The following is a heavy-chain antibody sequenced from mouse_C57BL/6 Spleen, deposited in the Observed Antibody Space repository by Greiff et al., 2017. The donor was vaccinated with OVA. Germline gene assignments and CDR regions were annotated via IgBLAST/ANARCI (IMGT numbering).Heavy chain of an antibody. CDR2: ISSGSGTI. CDR3: LYSNSAMDY. V-gene: IGHV5-17*01. J-gene: IGHJ4*01. Sequence: EVQRVESGGGLVKPGGSLTLSCAASGFTFSDYGMHWVRQAPEKGLEWVAYISSGSGTIYYADTVKGRFTISRDNAKNTLFLQMTSLRSEDTAMYYCLYSNSAMDYWGQGTSVTVSS. CDR1: GFTFSDYG. D-gene: IGHD2-5*01.